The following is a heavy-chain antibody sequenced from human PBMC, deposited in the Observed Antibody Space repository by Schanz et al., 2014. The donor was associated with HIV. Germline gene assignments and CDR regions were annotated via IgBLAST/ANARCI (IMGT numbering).Heavy chain of an antibody. J-gene: IGHJ6*02. CDR3: AREGMEQMVNILDV. D-gene: IGHD6-13*01. CDR2: MYYSGST. CDR1: GGSISSGGHY. V-gene: IGHV4-31*03. Sequence: QVRLPQWGPGLVKPSQTLSLTCTVAGGSISSGGHYWSWIRQHPAKGLEWIGYMYYSGSTYYNPSLQSRVTISVDTSKNQFSLKLRSVTAADTAVYYCAREGMEQMVNILDVWGQGTRVNVSS.